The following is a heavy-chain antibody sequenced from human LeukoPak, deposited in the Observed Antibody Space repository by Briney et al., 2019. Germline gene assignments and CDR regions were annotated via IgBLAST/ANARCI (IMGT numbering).Heavy chain of an antibody. CDR1: GGSISSGSVY. Sequence: SQTLSLTCTVSGGSISSGSVYWSWIRQPAGKGLEWIGRIYSSGDTNYNPSLKSRVTISVDTSKNQFSLKLSSVTAADTAVYYCAREALWLGNAFDIWGQGTMVTVSS. J-gene: IGHJ3*02. D-gene: IGHD3-9*01. CDR2: IYSSGDT. CDR3: AREALWLGNAFDI. V-gene: IGHV4-61*02.